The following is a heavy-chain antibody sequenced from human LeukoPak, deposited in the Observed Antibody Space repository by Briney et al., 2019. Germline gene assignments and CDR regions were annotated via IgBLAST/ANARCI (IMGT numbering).Heavy chain of an antibody. J-gene: IGHJ4*02. D-gene: IGHD6-19*01. CDR1: GFTFSDYG. Sequence: PGRYLRLSCAASGFTFSDYGMHWVRQAPGKGLEWMAVITYDGRTDYYADSVKGRFTISRDNSKNTLYLQMNSLRAEDTAVYYCAKEPRVYSSGWGYDFWGQGTLVTVSS. V-gene: IGHV3-30*18. CDR3: AKEPRVYSSGWGYDF. CDR2: ITYDGRTD.